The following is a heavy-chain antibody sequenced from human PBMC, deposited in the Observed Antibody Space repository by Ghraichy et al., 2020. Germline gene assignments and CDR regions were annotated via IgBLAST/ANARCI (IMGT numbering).Heavy chain of an antibody. Sequence: GGSLRLSCAASGFTFSSYGMHWVRQAPGKGLEWVAVIWYDGSNKYYADSVKGRFTISRDNSKNTLYLQMNSLRAEDTAVYYCAREEDYGDSQDYWGQGTLVTVSS. V-gene: IGHV3-33*01. CDR1: GFTFSSYG. D-gene: IGHD4-17*01. CDR2: IWYDGSNK. CDR3: AREEDYGDSQDY. J-gene: IGHJ4*02.